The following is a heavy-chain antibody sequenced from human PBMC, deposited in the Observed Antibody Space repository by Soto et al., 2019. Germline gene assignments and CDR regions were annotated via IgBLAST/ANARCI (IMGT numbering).Heavy chain of an antibody. CDR2: TYYRSKWYN. CDR1: GDSVSSNSAA. D-gene: IGHD2-15*01. V-gene: IGHV6-1*01. J-gene: IGHJ6*02. CDR3: ASGTRLDCVGGSRHSSECMDV. Sequence: SQTLSLTCASSGDSVSSNSAAWNWIRPPPSRGLEWLGRTYYRSKWYNDYAVSVKSRITINPDTSKNQFSLQLNSVTPEDTTVYYYASGTRLDCVGGSRHSSECMDVWYPAPMLTVS.